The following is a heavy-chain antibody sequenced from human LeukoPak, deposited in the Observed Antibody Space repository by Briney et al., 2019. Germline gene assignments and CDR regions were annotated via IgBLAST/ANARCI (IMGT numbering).Heavy chain of an antibody. CDR3: AELGITMIGGF. CDR1: GFTFSNAW. Sequence: GGSLRLSCAASGFTFSNAWMSWVRQAPGKGLEWVSYISSSGSTIYYADSVKGRFTISRDNAKNSLYLQMNSLRAEDTAVYYCAELGITMIGGFWGKGTTVTISS. CDR2: ISSSGSTI. V-gene: IGHV3-11*04. D-gene: IGHD3-10*02. J-gene: IGHJ6*04.